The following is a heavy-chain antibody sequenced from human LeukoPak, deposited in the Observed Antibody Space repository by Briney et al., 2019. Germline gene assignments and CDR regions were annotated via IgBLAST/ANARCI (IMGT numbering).Heavy chain of an antibody. Sequence: GGSLRPSCAASGFTVSFNYMNWVRQAPGKGLEWVSVIYSGGTTAYADSVKGRFTISRDNSKNTLYLQMNSLRAEDTAMYYCARGPPIVAANFDYWGQGTLVTVSS. CDR3: ARGPPIVAANFDY. V-gene: IGHV3-53*01. D-gene: IGHD6-13*01. CDR2: IYSGGTT. J-gene: IGHJ4*02. CDR1: GFTVSFNY.